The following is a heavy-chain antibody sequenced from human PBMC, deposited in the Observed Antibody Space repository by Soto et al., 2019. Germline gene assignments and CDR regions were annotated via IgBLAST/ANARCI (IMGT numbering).Heavy chain of an antibody. CDR1: GYTFTSYG. CDR2: ISAYNGNT. D-gene: IGHD3-10*01. V-gene: IGHV1-18*01. Sequence: GASVKVSCKASGYTFTSYGISWVRQAPGQGLEWMGWISAYNGNTNYAQKLQGRVTMTTDTSTSTAYMELRSLRSDDTAVYYCARDYETVGELLYTPGYWGQGXLVTVYS. CDR3: ARDYETVGELLYTPGY. J-gene: IGHJ4*02.